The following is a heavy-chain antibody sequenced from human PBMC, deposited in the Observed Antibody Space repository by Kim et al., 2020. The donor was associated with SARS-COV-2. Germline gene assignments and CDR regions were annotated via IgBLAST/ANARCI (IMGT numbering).Heavy chain of an antibody. V-gene: IGHV4-31*03. CDR1: GGSISSGGYY. CDR2: IYYSGST. D-gene: IGHD3-3*01. J-gene: IGHJ4*02. Sequence: SETLSLTCTVSGGSISSGGYYWSWIRQHPGKGLEWIGYIYYSGSTYYNPSLKSRVNISVDTSKNQFSLKLSSVTAANTAVYYCARVPNTIFGMVTHFDYWGQGTLDTVSS. CDR3: ARVPNTIFGMVTHFDY.